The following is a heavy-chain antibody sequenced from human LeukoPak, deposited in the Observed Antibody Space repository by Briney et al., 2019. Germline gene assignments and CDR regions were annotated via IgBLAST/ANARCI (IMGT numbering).Heavy chain of an antibody. CDR1: GGSISSYY. Sequence: PSETLSLTCTVSGGSISSYYWSWIRQPPGKGLEWIGYIYYSGSTNYNPSLKSRVTISVDTSKNQFSLKLSSVTAADTAVYYCARGRPYGENWFDPWAREPWSPSPQ. CDR2: IYYSGST. V-gene: IGHV4-59*01. J-gene: IGHJ5*02. CDR3: ARGRPYGENWFDP. D-gene: IGHD4-17*01.